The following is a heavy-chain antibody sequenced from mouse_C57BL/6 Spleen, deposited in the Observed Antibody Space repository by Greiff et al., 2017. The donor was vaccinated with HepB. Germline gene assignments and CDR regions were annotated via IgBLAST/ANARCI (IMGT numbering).Heavy chain of an antibody. CDR1: GFNIKDDY. J-gene: IGHJ1*03. CDR3: TTSNYGSSYWYFDV. CDR2: IDPENGDT. D-gene: IGHD1-1*01. Sequence: DVKLQESGAELVRPGASVKLSCTASGFNIKDDYMHWVKQRPEQGLEWIGWIDPENGDTEYASKFQGKATITADTSSNTAYLQLSSLTSEDTAVYYCTTSNYGSSYWYFDVWGTGTTVTVSS. V-gene: IGHV14-4*01.